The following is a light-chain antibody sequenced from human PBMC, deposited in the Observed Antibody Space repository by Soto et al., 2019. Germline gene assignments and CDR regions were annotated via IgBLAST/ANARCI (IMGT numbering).Light chain of an antibody. J-gene: IGKJ1*01. CDR2: DAS. V-gene: IGKV1-5*01. Sequence: DIQLTQSPSTLSASVGDRVTVTCRASQRIDRYLAWYQQKPGKAPKLLVYDASTLEGGVPSSFSGSGSATEFILTISSLQPDDFATYYCQQYKDGALTFGQGTRLEIK. CDR1: QRIDRY. CDR3: QQYKDGALT.